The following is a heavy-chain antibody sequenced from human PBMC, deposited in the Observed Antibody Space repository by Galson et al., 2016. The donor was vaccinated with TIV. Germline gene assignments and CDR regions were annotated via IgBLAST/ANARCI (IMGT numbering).Heavy chain of an antibody. CDR2: IYPGDSHT. D-gene: IGHD3/OR15-3a*01. CDR1: GYSFSDYW. J-gene: IGHJ6*03. CDR3: ARHPRTRMVQLDVYYYMDV. V-gene: IGHV5-51*01. Sequence: QSGAEVKKPGESLRISCQASGYSFSDYWIAWVRQMPGKGLEWMGIIYPGDSHTRYSPSFQGQVTMSADKSITTAYLQWASLKASDPAMYFCARHPRTRMVQLDVYYYMDVWGKGTTVTVSS.